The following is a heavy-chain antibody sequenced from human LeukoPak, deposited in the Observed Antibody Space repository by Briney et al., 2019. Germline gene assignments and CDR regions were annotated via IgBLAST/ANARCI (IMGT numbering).Heavy chain of an antibody. CDR1: GFTSSDHY. CDR3: ATSNSNGLSLFDY. V-gene: IGHV3-72*01. Sequence: GGSLRFSCVVSGFTSSDHYIDWARQAPGKGLEWVGRIRNKVNSYTTEYAASVKDRFTISRDDSKNSVWLQMNSLKTEDSAVYYCATSNSNGLSLFDYWGQGTLVTVSS. CDR2: IRNKVNSYTT. J-gene: IGHJ4*02. D-gene: IGHD6-25*01.